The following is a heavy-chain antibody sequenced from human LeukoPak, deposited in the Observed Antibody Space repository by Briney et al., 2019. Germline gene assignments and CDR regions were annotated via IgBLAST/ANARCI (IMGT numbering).Heavy chain of an antibody. CDR3: ARVVPWDI. CDR1: GFTFSSYE. CDR2: ISSSGSTI. J-gene: IGHJ3*02. Sequence: PGGSLRLSCAASGFTFSSYEMNWVRRAPRKGLEWVSYISSSGSTIYYADSVKGQFTISRDNAKNSLYLQMNSLRAEDTAVYYCARVVPWDIWGQGTMVTVSS. V-gene: IGHV3-48*03. D-gene: IGHD1-26*01.